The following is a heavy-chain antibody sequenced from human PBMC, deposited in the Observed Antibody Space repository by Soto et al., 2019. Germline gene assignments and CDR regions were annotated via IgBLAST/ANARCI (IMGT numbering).Heavy chain of an antibody. J-gene: IGHJ4*02. Sequence: GASVKVLQGLWIHLHQLLYALVRQAPGQGFEWMGRISPKSGGSNYAQKFQGRVSMTWDTSLETAYLELSSLMSEDTAVYYCARPPGYISDWYYFDLWGQGTQVTVSS. CDR3: ARPPGYISDWYYFDL. CDR1: IHLHQLL. V-gene: IGHV1-2*02. CDR2: ISPKSGGS. D-gene: IGHD3-9*01.